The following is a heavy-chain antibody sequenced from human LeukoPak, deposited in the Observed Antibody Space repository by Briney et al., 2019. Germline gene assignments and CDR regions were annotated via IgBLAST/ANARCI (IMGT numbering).Heavy chain of an antibody. D-gene: IGHD6-19*01. J-gene: IGHJ4*02. CDR2: IYSGGNT. CDR1: GFTVSRNY. CDR3: ARDLGYSSGPNY. V-gene: IGHV3-66*01. Sequence: GGSLRLSCAASGFTVSRNYMSWVRQAPGKGLECVSVIYSGGNTYYTDSVKGRFTISRDNSKNTLYLQMNSLRAEDTAVYYCARDLGYSSGPNYWGQGTRVTVSS.